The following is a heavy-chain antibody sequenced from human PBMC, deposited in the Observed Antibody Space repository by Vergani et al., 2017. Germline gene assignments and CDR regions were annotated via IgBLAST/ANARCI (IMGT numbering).Heavy chain of an antibody. V-gene: IGHV3-30*03. Sequence: VHLLESGGGQVEAGGSLRLSCVASGFTFSNSAMSWVRQTSGKGLEWVAVISYDGSNKFYADSVRGRFTFSRDNSKNTLYLQMNSLRPEDSALYYCAREGGDCSXTTCYGTLDWYFDLWGRGTLVTVSS. J-gene: IGHJ2*01. CDR1: GFTFSNSA. CDR2: ISYDGSNK. CDR3: AREGGDCSXTTCYGTLDWYFDL. D-gene: IGHD2-2*01.